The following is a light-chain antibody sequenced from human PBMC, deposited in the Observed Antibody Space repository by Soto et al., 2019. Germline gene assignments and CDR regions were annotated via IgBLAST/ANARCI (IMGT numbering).Light chain of an antibody. CDR1: SSDVGANNY. CDR2: EVS. CDR3: TSYTGYDSDTPWV. V-gene: IGLV2-14*01. Sequence: QSALTRPASVSGSPGQSITISCIGTSSDVGANNYVSWYQQHPGKAPKLIISEVSDRPSGVSNRFSGSKSGNTASLTISGLQTEDEADYYCTSYTGYDSDTPWVFGGGTKVTVL. J-gene: IGLJ3*02.